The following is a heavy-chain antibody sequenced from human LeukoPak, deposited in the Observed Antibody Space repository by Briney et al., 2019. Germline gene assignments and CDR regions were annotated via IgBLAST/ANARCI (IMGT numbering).Heavy chain of an antibody. V-gene: IGHV3-7*01. Sequence: PGGSLRLSCAASGFTFSSYWMSWVRQAPGKGLEWVANIKQDGSEKYYVDSVKGRFTISRDNAKNSLYLQMNSQRAEDTAVYYCARGMTYSSSWYFDYWGQGTLVTVSS. CDR3: ARGMTYSSSWYFDY. D-gene: IGHD6-13*01. CDR1: GFTFSSYW. J-gene: IGHJ4*02. CDR2: IKQDGSEK.